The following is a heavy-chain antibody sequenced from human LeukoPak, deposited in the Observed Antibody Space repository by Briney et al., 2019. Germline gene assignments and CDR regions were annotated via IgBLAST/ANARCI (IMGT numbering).Heavy chain of an antibody. CDR1: GFTFSSYA. J-gene: IGHJ4*02. V-gene: IGHV3-23*01. Sequence: QTGGSLRLSCAASGFTFSSYAMNWVRQAPGKGLEWVSIISGSGDNTYYTDSVKGRFTISRDNSKNTLYLQMNSLRAEDTAVYYCAKEGYDFWSGRSPLDYWGQGTLVTVSS. CDR2: ISGSGDNT. D-gene: IGHD3-3*01. CDR3: AKEGYDFWSGRSPLDY.